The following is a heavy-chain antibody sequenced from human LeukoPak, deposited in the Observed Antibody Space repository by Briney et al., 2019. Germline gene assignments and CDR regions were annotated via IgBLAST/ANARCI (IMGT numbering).Heavy chain of an antibody. J-gene: IGHJ4*02. CDR2: ISYDGSNK. Sequence: GGSLRLSCAASGFTFSSYGMHWVRQAPGKGLEWVAVISYDGSNKYYADSVKGRFTISRDNSKNTLYLQMNSLGAEDTAVYYCAKDLGSGYSGYDLDYWGQGTLVTVSS. CDR1: GFTFSSYG. V-gene: IGHV3-30*18. D-gene: IGHD5-12*01. CDR3: AKDLGSGYSGYDLDY.